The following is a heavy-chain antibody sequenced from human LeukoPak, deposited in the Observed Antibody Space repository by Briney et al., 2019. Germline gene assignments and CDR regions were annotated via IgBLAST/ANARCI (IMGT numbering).Heavy chain of an antibody. V-gene: IGHV4-59*01. J-gene: IGHJ4*02. Sequence: SETLSLTCSVSGGFNTHYYWSWLRQPPGRGLEWIGYIYHSGSTNYNPSLKSRVTISVDTSKNHFSLKLSSVTAADTAIYYCARGQWLPVFDFWGQGTLVTVSS. CDR1: GGFNTHYY. CDR3: ARGQWLPVFDF. D-gene: IGHD3-22*01. CDR2: IYHSGST.